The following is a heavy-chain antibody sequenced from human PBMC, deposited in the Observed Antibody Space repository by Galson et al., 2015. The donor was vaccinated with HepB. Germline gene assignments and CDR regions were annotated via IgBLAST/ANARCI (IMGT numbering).Heavy chain of an antibody. CDR2: ISYDGSNK. CDR1: GFTFSSYG. D-gene: IGHD5-12*01. J-gene: IGHJ4*02. V-gene: IGHV3-30*18. Sequence: SLRLSCAASGFTFSSYGMHWVRQAPGKGLEWVAVISYDGSNKYYADSVKGRFTISRDNSKNTLYLQMNSLRAEDTAVYYCAKEGDIVATILDYWGQGTLVTVSS. CDR3: AKEGDIVATILDY.